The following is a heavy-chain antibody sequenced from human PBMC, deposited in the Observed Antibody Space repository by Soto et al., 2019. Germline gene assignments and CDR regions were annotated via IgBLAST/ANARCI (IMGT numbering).Heavy chain of an antibody. V-gene: IGHV3-23*01. Sequence: EVQFLESGGDLVQPGGSLRLSCAASGFSFNSYALSWVRQAPGKGLAWVSTISGGDTYYADFVKGRFTISRDISKNTLYLQMDGLRAEDTAIYYCTKDRETAWFPDFWGQGTLVTVSS. CDR1: GFSFNSYA. J-gene: IGHJ4*02. D-gene: IGHD3-10*01. CDR2: ISGGDT. CDR3: TKDRETAWFPDF.